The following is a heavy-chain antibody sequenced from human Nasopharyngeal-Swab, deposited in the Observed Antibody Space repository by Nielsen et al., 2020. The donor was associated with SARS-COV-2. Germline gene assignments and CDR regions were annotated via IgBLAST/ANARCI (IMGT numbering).Heavy chain of an antibody. CDR3: AKDRGYCSGATCYDSYYSMDV. CDR1: GFTFNRHV. J-gene: IGHJ6*03. V-gene: IGHV3-23*01. CDR2: ITGSGPSA. Sequence: GESLKIFCAASGFTFNRHVMHWVRQAPGKGLEWLSAITGSGPSAYYADSVKGRFAMSRDNSKNMLFLEMNSLSAWDTAVYFCAKDRGYCSGATCYDSYYSMDVWGKGTTVTVSS. D-gene: IGHD2-15*01.